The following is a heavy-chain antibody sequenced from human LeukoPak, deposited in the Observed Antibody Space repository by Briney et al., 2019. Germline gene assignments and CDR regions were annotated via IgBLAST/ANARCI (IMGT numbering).Heavy chain of an antibody. D-gene: IGHD2-15*01. V-gene: IGHV3-21*01. CDR3: ARDAKLISPDAFDI. CDR2: ISSSSSYI. CDR1: GFTFSTYS. Sequence: GGFLRLSCAASGFTFSTYSMNWVRQAPGRGLEWVSSISSSSSYIYYADSVKGRFTISRDNAKNSLYLQMNSLRAEDTAIYYCARDAKLISPDAFDIWGQGTMVTVSS. J-gene: IGHJ3*02.